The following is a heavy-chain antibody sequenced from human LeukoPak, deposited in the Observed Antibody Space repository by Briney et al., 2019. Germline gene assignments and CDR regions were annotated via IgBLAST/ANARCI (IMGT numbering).Heavy chain of an antibody. CDR1: GYTFTTYG. V-gene: IGHV1-18*01. CDR3: ARDYVTVRAGHFDY. Sequence: ASLRLSCKASGYTFTTYGINWLRQAPGQGLEWMGCISVYNGNTKYAQTFQARVTMTTDTSTSTAYMQMSSLRADDTAVYYCARDYVTVRAGHFDYWGQGTLVPVAS. CDR2: ISVYNGNT. J-gene: IGHJ4*02. D-gene: IGHD2-21*02.